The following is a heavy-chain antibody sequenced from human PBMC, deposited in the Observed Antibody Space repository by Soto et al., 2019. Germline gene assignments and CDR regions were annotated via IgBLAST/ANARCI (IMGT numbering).Heavy chain of an antibody. D-gene: IGHD3-22*01. Sequence: TSETLSLTCTVSGASIFSSYWSWIRQSPGKGLEWIGYVYYSGSTNYNPSLKSRVTLSVDTSKNQFSLNLSSVTAADTAVYYSARGSYDSRGQSNTFDICRQRTMVTVSS. CDR1: GASIFSSY. CDR2: VYYSGST. CDR3: ARGSYDSRGQSNTFDI. V-gene: IGHV4-59*01. J-gene: IGHJ3*02.